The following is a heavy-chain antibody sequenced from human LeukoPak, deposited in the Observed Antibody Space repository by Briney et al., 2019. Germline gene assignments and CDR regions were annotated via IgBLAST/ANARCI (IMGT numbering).Heavy chain of an antibody. V-gene: IGHV3-7*01. J-gene: IGHJ4*02. D-gene: IGHD5-18*01. CDR2: IKQDGSEK. CDR1: GFTFSNYW. Sequence: GGSLRLSCAASGFTFSNYWLTWVRQAPGQGLEWVANIKQDGSEKHYVDSVKGRFTISRDNAKNSLYLQMSSLRAEDTAVYYCARAFRGYSYGYLGYWGQGTLVTVSS. CDR3: ARAFRGYSYGYLGY.